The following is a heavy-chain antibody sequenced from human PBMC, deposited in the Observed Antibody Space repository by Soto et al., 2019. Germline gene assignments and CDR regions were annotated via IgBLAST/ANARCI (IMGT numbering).Heavy chain of an antibody. Sequence: QVQLVESGGGVVQPGRSLRLSCAASGFIFNHHAMHWVRQAAGKGLEWVAQIWYDGSHTYYTDSVKGRFTISRDNLKDMVYLQMDSLRAEDTAVYYCARDGQQLAPYAMDVWGQGTTVTVSS. V-gene: IGHV3-33*01. D-gene: IGHD1-1*01. CDR1: GFIFNHHA. CDR3: ARDGQQLAPYAMDV. J-gene: IGHJ6*02. CDR2: IWYDGSHT.